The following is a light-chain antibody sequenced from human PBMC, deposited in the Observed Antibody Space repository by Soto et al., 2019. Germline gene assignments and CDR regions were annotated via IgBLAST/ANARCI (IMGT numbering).Light chain of an antibody. CDR3: QQYSIDTPRT. Sequence: IHITQPPSTVSASVGDIVTITCGASQSISIWLAWYQQKPGKAPKILIYKASSLESGVPSRFSGSGSGTEFTLTISSLQPDDFATYYCQQYSIDTPRTFGQGTKVDIK. V-gene: IGKV1-5*03. J-gene: IGKJ1*01. CDR2: KAS. CDR1: QSISIW.